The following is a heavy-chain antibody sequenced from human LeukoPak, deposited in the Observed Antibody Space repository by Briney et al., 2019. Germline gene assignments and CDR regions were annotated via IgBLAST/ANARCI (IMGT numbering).Heavy chain of an antibody. D-gene: IGHD3-10*01. CDR3: ARNGRVRRVVKDLFEY. Sequence: ASVKVSCKASGYTFTSYGITWVRQAPGQGLEWMGRVSPYNGNTYYSQRFQDRVIITKDTSTGTAYMDLRDLRTDDTAMYYCARNGRVRRVVKDLFEYWGQGTLVAVSS. J-gene: IGHJ4*02. CDR2: VSPYNGNT. CDR1: GYTFTSYG. V-gene: IGHV1-18*01.